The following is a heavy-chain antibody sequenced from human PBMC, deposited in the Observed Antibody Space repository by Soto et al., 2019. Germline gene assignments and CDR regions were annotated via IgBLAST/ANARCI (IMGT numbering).Heavy chain of an antibody. CDR1: GGSFSGYS. D-gene: IGHD1-26*01. CDR2: ITHNGGT. CDR3: ARGPYSGSLSDY. Sequence: QVQLQQWGAGLLKPSETLSLTCAVSGGSFSGYSWSWIRQPPGKGLEWIGEITHNGGTNYNPSLKSRVAISVDTSKKQLSLNLSSVTAADTAVYYCARGPYSGSLSDYWGQGTLVTVSS. J-gene: IGHJ4*02. V-gene: IGHV4-34*01.